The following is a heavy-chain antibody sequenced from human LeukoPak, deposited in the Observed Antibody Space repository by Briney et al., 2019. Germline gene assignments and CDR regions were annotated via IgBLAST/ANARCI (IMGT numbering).Heavy chain of an antibody. D-gene: IGHD3-22*01. CDR2: ISGSAGSI. J-gene: IGHJ4*02. CDR1: GFTFIDYF. CDR3: ARYSYHRGGYYYSFDY. V-gene: IGHV3-21*01. Sequence: KTGGSLRLSCAASGFTFIDYFMNWVRQAPGKGLEWVSSISGSAGSIYYADSVKGRFTTSRDNAKNSLFLQMNSLRAEDTAVYYCARYSYHRGGYYYSFDYWGQGTLVTVSS.